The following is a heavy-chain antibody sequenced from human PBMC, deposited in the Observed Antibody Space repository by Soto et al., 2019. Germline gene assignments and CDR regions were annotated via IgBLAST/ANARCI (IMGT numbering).Heavy chain of an antibody. Sequence: ASVKVSCKASGYTFTSYGISWVRQAPGQGLEWMGWISAYNGNTNYAQKLQGRVTMTTDTSTSTAYMELRSLRSDDTAVYYCARDLRYYGSGSYNTTHYFDYWGQGTLVTVSS. J-gene: IGHJ4*02. CDR1: GYTFTSYG. D-gene: IGHD3-10*01. CDR3: ARDLRYYGSGSYNTTHYFDY. V-gene: IGHV1-18*01. CDR2: ISAYNGNT.